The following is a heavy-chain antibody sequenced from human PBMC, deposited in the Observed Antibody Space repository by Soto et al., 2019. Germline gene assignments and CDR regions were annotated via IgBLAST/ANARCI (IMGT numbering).Heavy chain of an antibody. D-gene: IGHD3-3*01. CDR1: GGSISSGGYY. Sequence: SETLSLTCTVSGGSISSGGYYWSWIRQHPGKGLEWIGYIYYSGSTYYNPSLKSRVTISVDTSKNQFSLKLSSVTATDTAVYYCARRVDDYDFANLDVWGKGTTVTVSS. V-gene: IGHV4-31*03. J-gene: IGHJ6*04. CDR2: IYYSGST. CDR3: ARRVDDYDFANLDV.